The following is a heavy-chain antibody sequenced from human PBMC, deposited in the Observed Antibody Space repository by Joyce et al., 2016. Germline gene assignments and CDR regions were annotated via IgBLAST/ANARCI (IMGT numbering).Heavy chain of an antibody. Sequence: EVQLVEAGGALVQPGGSLRLSCAASGFTFSAYEINWVRQTTGKGLEGVSAIGTAGDPYYAGSVKGRFTISRENAKSSLFLQMNSLRAEDTAVYYCARERGGGMSAFDIWGQGTMVTVSS. J-gene: IGHJ3*02. CDR3: ARERGGGMSAFDI. V-gene: IGHV3-13*05. CDR2: IGTAGDP. CDR1: GFTFSAYE. D-gene: IGHD3-16*01.